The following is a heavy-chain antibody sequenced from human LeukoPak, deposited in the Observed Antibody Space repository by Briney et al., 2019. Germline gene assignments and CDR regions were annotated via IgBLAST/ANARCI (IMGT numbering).Heavy chain of an antibody. CDR2: ISGRSSHV. J-gene: IGHJ3*02. CDR3: ARDQYYSDSSGYPYDI. Sequence: TGGSLRLSCEASGFSFSIYNMNWVRLAPGKGLEWVSSISGRSSHVWYADSVKGRFTSSRDNAKNSLYLQMSSLRVEDTAVYYCARDQYYSDSSGYPYDIWGQGTMVTVSS. V-gene: IGHV3-21*01. CDR1: GFSFSIYN. D-gene: IGHD3-22*01.